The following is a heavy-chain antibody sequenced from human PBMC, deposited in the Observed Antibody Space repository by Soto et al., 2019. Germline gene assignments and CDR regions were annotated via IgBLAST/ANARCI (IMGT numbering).Heavy chain of an antibody. CDR3: ARLSPLNDAFDI. CDR2: INPNSGGT. Sequence: ASVTVSCTASGYTFTRYYMHWVRQAPGQGLEWMGWINPNSGGTNYAQKFQGWVTMTRDTSISTAYMELSRLRSDDTAVYYCARLSPLNDAFDIWGQGTMVTVSS. D-gene: IGHD2-2*01. V-gene: IGHV1-2*04. J-gene: IGHJ3*02. CDR1: GYTFTRYY.